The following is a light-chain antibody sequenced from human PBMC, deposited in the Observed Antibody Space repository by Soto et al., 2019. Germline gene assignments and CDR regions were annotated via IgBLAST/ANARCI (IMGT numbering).Light chain of an antibody. Sequence: IQMTQSPSSVSASVGDRVTMTCRASQGVGGWLAWYQQKPGKVPKLLIYATSSLHSGVPSRFSGSGSGTDFTLSISSLQPEGFATYYCQQTHSLPLSFGPGTKVDI. CDR2: ATS. CDR3: QQTHSLPLS. V-gene: IGKV1-12*01. CDR1: QGVGGW. J-gene: IGKJ3*01.